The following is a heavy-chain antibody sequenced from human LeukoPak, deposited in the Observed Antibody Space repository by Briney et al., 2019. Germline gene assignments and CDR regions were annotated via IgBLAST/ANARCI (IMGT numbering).Heavy chain of an antibody. CDR3: ARVRGTDYYYGMDV. Sequence: GASVKVSCKASGYTFTGYYMHWVRQAPGQGLEWMGWINPNSGGTNYAQKFQGRVTMTRDTSISTAYMELSRLRPDDTAVYYCARVRGTDYYYGMDVWGQGTTVTVSS. CDR2: INPNSGGT. V-gene: IGHV1-2*02. CDR1: GYTFTGYY. J-gene: IGHJ6*02.